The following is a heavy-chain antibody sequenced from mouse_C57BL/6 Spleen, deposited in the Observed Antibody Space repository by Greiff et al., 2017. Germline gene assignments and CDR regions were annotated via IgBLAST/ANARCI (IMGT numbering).Heavy chain of an antibody. Sequence: EVKVVESEGGLVQPGSSMKLSCTASGFTFSDYYMAWVRQVPEKGLEWVANINYDGSSTYYLDSLKSRFIISRDNAKNILYLQMSSLKSEDTATYYCARDRNLYFDYWGQGTTRTVSS. CDR1: GFTFSDYY. V-gene: IGHV5-16*01. J-gene: IGHJ2*01. CDR3: ARDRNLYFDY. CDR2: INYDGSST.